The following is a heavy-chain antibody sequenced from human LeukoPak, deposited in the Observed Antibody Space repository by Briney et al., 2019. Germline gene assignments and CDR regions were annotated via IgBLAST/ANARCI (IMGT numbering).Heavy chain of an antibody. Sequence: GGSLTLSCAASGFTFSNAWMSWVRQAPGKGLEWVGRIKSKTDAGTTDYAAPVKGRFTISRDDSKNTLYLQMNSLKTEDTAVYYCTAAVIFGVVIFWGQGTLVTVSS. CDR1: GFTFSNAW. J-gene: IGHJ4*02. CDR2: IKSKTDAGTT. CDR3: TAAVIFGVVIF. V-gene: IGHV3-15*01. D-gene: IGHD3-3*01.